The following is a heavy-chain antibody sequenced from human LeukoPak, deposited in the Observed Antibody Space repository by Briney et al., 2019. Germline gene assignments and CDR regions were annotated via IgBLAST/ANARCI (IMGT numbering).Heavy chain of an antibody. CDR3: ARADPYDFWSGYSDHNWFDP. J-gene: IGHJ5*02. CDR1: GFTFSDYY. V-gene: IGHV3-33*08. D-gene: IGHD3-3*01. CDR2: IWYDGSNK. Sequence: GGSLRLSCAASGFTFSDYYMSWIRQAPGKGLEWVAVIWYDGSNKYYADSVKGRFTISRDNSKNTLYLQMNSLRAEDTAVYYCARADPYDFWSGYSDHNWFDPWGQGTLVTVSS.